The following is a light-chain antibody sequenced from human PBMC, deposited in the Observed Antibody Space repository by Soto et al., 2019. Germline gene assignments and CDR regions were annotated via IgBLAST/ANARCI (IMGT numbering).Light chain of an antibody. Sequence: EIVLTQSPGTLSLSPGERATLSCRASQSVSSSYLAWYQQKPGQAPRVLIYDASRRATGIPARFSGSGSGTDFTLTISRLEPEDFAVYYCQHYAGAPSTFGQGTKLEIK. V-gene: IGKV3-20*01. CDR1: QSVSSSY. J-gene: IGKJ2*01. CDR2: DAS. CDR3: QHYAGAPST.